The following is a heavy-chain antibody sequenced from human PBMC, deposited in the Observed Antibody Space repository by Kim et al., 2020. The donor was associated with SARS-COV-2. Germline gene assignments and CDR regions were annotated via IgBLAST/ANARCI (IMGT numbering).Heavy chain of an antibody. V-gene: IGHV1-69*01. Sequence: AQKFQGRVTITADESTSTAYMELSSLRSEDTAVYYCARGDGDYFGNFDYWGQGTLVTVSS. CDR3: ARGDGDYFGNFDY. J-gene: IGHJ4*02. D-gene: IGHD4-17*01.